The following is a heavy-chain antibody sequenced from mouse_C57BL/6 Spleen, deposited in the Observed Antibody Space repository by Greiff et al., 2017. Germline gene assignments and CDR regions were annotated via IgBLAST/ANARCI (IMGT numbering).Heavy chain of an antibody. CDR2: ILPRSGST. J-gene: IGHJ2*01. Sequence: QVQLQQSGAELMTPGASVKLSCTATGYSFTGYGIEWVKQRPGHGLEWLGEILPRSGSTNYNEKFTGKATVTADTSSNTAYMQLSSLTTENSAIYYCARGTTVVAPYYFDYWGQGTTLTVSS. D-gene: IGHD1-1*01. CDR3: ARGTTVVAPYYFDY. CDR1: GYSFTGYG. V-gene: IGHV1-9*01.